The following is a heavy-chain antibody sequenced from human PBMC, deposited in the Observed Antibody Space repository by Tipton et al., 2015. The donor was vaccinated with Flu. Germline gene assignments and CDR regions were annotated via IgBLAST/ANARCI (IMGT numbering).Heavy chain of an antibody. J-gene: IGHJ4*02. Sequence: GLVKPSETLSLTCTVSGVSITANYWSWVRQPPGRELEWIGYIHHTGTTNYSPSLGGRVTMSIDTSQNQFSLTLASVTAADTAIYYCARGRDFYGAADSSLGYWGQGTLVTVSS. CDR1: GVSITANY. CDR2: IHHTGTT. V-gene: IGHV4-59*01. CDR3: ARGRDFYGAADSSLGY. D-gene: IGHD3-10*01.